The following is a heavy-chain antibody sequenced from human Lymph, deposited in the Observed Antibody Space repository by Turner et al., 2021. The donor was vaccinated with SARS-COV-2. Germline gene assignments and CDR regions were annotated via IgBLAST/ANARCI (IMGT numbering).Heavy chain of an antibody. J-gene: IGHJ6*02. Sequence: QVQLLVSGVGVVQPGRSLRLSCAASGFTFSTYAIYWVRQAPGKGLEWVAVIAYDGSNKYYADSVKGRFTISRDNSKNTLYLQMNSLRAEDTAVYYCARYASGGYFYYGMDVWGQGTTVTVSS. CDR3: ARYASGGYFYYGMDV. CDR1: GFTFSTYA. CDR2: IAYDGSNK. V-gene: IGHV3-30*04. D-gene: IGHD3-10*01.